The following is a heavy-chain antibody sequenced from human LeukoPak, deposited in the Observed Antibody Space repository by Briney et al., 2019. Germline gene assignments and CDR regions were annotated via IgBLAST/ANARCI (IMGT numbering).Heavy chain of an antibody. D-gene: IGHD3-10*01. V-gene: IGHV4-4*07. Sequence: PSETLSLTCTVSGYSISSGYYWSWIRQPAGKGLEWIGRIYTSGSTNYNPPLKSRVTMSVDTSKNQFSLKLSSVTAADTAVYYCARDMAWDYYGSGSYLPDYWGQGTLVTVSS. J-gene: IGHJ4*02. CDR1: GYSISSGYY. CDR3: ARDMAWDYYGSGSYLPDY. CDR2: IYTSGST.